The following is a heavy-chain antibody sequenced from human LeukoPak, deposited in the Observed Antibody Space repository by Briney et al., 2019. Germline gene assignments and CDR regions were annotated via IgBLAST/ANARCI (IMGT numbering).Heavy chain of an antibody. J-gene: IGHJ1*01. CDR3: AALVSITIFGVVTEYFQH. Sequence: PSETLSLTCTVSGGSISSYYWSWIRQPPGKGLEWIGYIYCSGSTNYNPSLKSRVTISVDTSKNQFSLKLSSVTAADTAVYYCAALVSITIFGVVTEYFQHWGQGTLVTVSS. CDR1: GGSISSYY. CDR2: IYCSGST. D-gene: IGHD3-3*01. V-gene: IGHV4-59*08.